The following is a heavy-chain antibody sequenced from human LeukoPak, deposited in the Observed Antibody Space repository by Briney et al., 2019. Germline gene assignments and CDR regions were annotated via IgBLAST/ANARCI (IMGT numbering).Heavy chain of an antibody. CDR3: AKSGVGRMWGSYRFTCFDS. CDR1: GFTFSNFG. V-gene: IGHV3-23*01. CDR2: ISGTGDTT. J-gene: IGHJ4*02. Sequence: PGGSLRLSCAVSGFTFSNFGMSWVRQAPGKGLEWVSGISGTGDTTYFTDSVKGRFTISRDNSRNTLYLHMNSLTAEDTAVYYCAKSGVGRMWGSYRFTCFDSWSQGTLVTVSS. D-gene: IGHD3-16*02.